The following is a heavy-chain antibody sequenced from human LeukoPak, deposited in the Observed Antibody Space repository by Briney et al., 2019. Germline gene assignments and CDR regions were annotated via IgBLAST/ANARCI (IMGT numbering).Heavy chain of an antibody. CDR1: GFTFYSYA. J-gene: IGHJ4*02. D-gene: IGHD3-10*01. Sequence: GGSLRLSCAASGFTFYSYAMSWVRQAPGKGLEWVSTISGSGAGAYYADSVKGRFTISRDSSRNTVYLQMNSLRAEDTAVYYCAKDPQILLWFGEWGFDYWGQGTLVTVSS. CDR3: AKDPQILLWFGEWGFDY. CDR2: ISGSGAGA. V-gene: IGHV3-23*01.